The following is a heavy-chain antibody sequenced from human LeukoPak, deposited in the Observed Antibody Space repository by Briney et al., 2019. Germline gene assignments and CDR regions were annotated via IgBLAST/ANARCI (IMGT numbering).Heavy chain of an antibody. CDR2: IYSGGST. V-gene: IGHV3-66*01. CDR3: ARDAYYYDSSGYYYAPSVYGMDV. CDR1: GFTVRNNY. J-gene: IGHJ6*02. D-gene: IGHD3-22*01. Sequence: GGSLRLSCAASGFTVRNNYMSWVRQAPGKGLEWVSVIYSGGSTYYADSVKGRFTISRDNSKNTLYLQMNSLRAEDTAVYYCARDAYYYDSSGYYYAPSVYGMDVWGQGTTVTVSS.